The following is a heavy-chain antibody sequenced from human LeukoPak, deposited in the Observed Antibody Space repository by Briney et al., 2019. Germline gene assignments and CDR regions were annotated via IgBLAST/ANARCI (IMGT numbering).Heavy chain of an antibody. CDR3: AREVVTTNRNWFDP. CDR1: GGTFSSYA. J-gene: IGHJ5*02. CDR2: IIPIFGIA. Sequence: SVKVSCKASGGTFSSYAISWVRQAPGQGLEWMGRIIPIFGIADYAQKFQGRVTITADKSTSTAYMELSSLRSEDTAVYYCAREVVTTNRNWFDPWGQGTLVTVSS. V-gene: IGHV1-69*04. D-gene: IGHD4-11*01.